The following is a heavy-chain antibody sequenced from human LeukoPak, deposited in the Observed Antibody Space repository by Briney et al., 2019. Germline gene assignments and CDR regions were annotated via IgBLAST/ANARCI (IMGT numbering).Heavy chain of an antibody. CDR1: GYTFTTYA. Sequence: ASVKVSCKASGYTFTTYAISWVRQAPGQGLEWMGWISAYYGNTTYAQKFQGRVTMTTDTSTSTAYMELRSLRSDDTAVYYCARDHCSSTSCYDSTSYDYWGQGTLVTVSS. CDR2: ISAYYGNT. J-gene: IGHJ4*02. CDR3: ARDHCSSTSCYDSTSYDY. V-gene: IGHV1-18*01. D-gene: IGHD2-2*01.